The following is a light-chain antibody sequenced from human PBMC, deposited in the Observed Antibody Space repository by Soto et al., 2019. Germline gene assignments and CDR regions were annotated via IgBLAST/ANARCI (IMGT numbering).Light chain of an antibody. J-gene: IGLJ1*01. V-gene: IGLV2-14*01. Sequence: QSVLTQPASVSGSLGQSITISCTGTTXDIAGYNYISWYQQLPGKAPKLMIYQVTIRPSGISNRFSGSKSGNTASLTISGLQADDEADYDCTSFSSSTSLYVFGTGTKVTVL. CDR1: TXDIAGYNY. CDR2: QVT. CDR3: TSFSSSTSLYV.